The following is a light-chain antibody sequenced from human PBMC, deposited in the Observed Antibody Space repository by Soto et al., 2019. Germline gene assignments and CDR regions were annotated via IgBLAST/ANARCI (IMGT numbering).Light chain of an antibody. Sequence: EIVLTQSPDTLSLSPGERATLSCRASQNIYINSLAWYQQRPGQAPRLLIYGGSTRATAVLDRFSGSGSGTDFALTISRLEPEDFAVYYCQQYGAPPLTFGPGTKVD. CDR2: GGS. CDR3: QQYGAPPLT. CDR1: QNIYINS. V-gene: IGKV3-20*01. J-gene: IGKJ3*01.